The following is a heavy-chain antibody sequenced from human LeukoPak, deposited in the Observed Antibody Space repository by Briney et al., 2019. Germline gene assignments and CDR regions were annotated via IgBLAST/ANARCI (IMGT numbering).Heavy chain of an antibody. Sequence: SETLSLTCAVSGYSISSGYYWGWIRQPPGKGLEWIGSICHSGSTYYNPSLKSRVTISVDTSKNQFSLKLSSVTAADTAVYYCARMVVAATPDAFDIWGQGTMVTVSS. CDR3: ARMVVAATPDAFDI. J-gene: IGHJ3*02. CDR1: GYSISSGYY. V-gene: IGHV4-38-2*01. D-gene: IGHD2-15*01. CDR2: ICHSGST.